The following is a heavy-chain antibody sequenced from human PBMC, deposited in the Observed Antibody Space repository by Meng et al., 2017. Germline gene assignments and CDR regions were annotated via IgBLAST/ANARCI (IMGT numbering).Heavy chain of an antibody. D-gene: IGHD1-26*01. CDR3: ARVTSVGATNWFDP. CDR2: ISAYNGNT. CDR1: GGTFSSYA. J-gene: IGHJ5*02. V-gene: IGHV1-18*01. Sequence: ASVKVSCKASGGTFSSYAISWVRQAPGQGLEWMGWISAYNGNTNYAQKLQGRVTMTTDTSTSTAYMELRSLRSDDTAVYYCARVTSVGATNWFDPWGQGTLVTVSS.